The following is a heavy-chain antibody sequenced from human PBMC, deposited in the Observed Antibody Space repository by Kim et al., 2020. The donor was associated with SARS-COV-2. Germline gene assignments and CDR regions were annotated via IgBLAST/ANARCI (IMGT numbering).Heavy chain of an antibody. J-gene: IGHJ6*02. Sequence: ASVKVSCKASGYTFTSYGISWVRQAPGQGLEWMGWISAYNGNTNYAQKLHGRVTMTTDTSTSTAYMELRSLRSDDTAVYYCARGGIRMGQQLAHYYYYGMDVWGQGTTVTVSS. CDR3: ARGGIRMGQQLAHYYYYGMDV. V-gene: IGHV1-18*01. D-gene: IGHD6-13*01. CDR2: ISAYNGNT. CDR1: GYTFTSYG.